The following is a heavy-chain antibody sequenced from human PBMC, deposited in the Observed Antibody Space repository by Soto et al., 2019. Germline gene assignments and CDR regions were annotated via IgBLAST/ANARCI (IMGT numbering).Heavy chain of an antibody. CDR3: ASGGEYYDENLPHYYFFGMHV. V-gene: IGHV1-69*01. CDR2: IIPIFGKA. J-gene: IGHJ6*02. Sequence: QVQLVQSGAEVKKPGSSVKVSCKASGGTFSNYPITWVRRAPGQGLEWLGGIIPIFGKADYTQKFKGRVTITADEPTSTAYMEISSLRSEDTAVYYCASGGEYYDENLPHYYFFGMHVWGPGTTVTVSS. CDR1: GGTFSNYP. D-gene: IGHD3-16*01.